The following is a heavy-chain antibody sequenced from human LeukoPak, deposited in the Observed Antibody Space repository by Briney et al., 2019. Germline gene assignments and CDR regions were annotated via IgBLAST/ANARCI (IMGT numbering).Heavy chain of an antibody. V-gene: IGHV4-31*03. J-gene: IGHJ3*02. CDR1: GGSISSGGYY. Sequence: SQTLSLTCTVSGGSISSGGYYWSWIRQHPGKGLEWIGYIYYSGSTYYNPSLKSRVTISVDTSKNQFSLKLSSVTAADTAVYYCARSAPSGSQAAFDNWGPGTWVIVSS. CDR3: ARSAPSGSQAAFDN. CDR2: IYYSGST. D-gene: IGHD1-26*01.